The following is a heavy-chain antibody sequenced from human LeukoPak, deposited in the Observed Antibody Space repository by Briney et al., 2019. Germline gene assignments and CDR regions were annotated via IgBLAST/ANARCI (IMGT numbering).Heavy chain of an antibody. CDR1: GFTVGSYA. J-gene: IGHJ6*02. CDR3: AKGGTVTYYYYYSMDV. Sequence: PGRSRRLSCAASGFTVGSYAMSWVRQPPGKGLEWESAISGSGGSTYYADSVKGRLIISRDNPKNTLYLQMNSLRAEDTAVYYCAKGGTVTYYYYYSMDVWGQGTTVTVSS. CDR2: ISGSGGST. D-gene: IGHD4-17*01. V-gene: IGHV3-23*01.